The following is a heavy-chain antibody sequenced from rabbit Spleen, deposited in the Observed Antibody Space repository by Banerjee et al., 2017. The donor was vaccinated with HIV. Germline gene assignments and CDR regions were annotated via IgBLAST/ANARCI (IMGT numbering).Heavy chain of an antibody. CDR2: IDTGSSGFT. Sequence: QSLEESGGDLVKPGASLTLTCTASGVSFSSSSYMCWVRQAPGKGLEWIACIDTGSSGFTYFATWAKGRFTCSKTSSTTVTLQMTSLTVADTATYFCARAGEGGDGYLNLWGQGTLVTVS. V-gene: IGHV1S40*01. J-gene: IGHJ4*01. CDR1: GVSFSSSSY. CDR3: ARAGEGGDGYLNL. D-gene: IGHD5-1*01.